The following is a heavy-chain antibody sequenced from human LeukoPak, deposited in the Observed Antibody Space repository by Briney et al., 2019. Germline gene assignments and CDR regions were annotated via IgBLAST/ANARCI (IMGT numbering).Heavy chain of an antibody. Sequence: PSQTLSLTCTVSGGSISSGGYYWSWIRQPPGKGLEWIGYIYHSGSTYYNPSLKSRVTISVDRSKNQFSLKLSSVTAADTAVYYCAREADIVATSGAFDIWGQGTMVTVSS. V-gene: IGHV4-30-2*01. CDR3: AREADIVATSGAFDI. J-gene: IGHJ3*02. CDR1: GGSISSGGYY. D-gene: IGHD5-12*01. CDR2: IYHSGST.